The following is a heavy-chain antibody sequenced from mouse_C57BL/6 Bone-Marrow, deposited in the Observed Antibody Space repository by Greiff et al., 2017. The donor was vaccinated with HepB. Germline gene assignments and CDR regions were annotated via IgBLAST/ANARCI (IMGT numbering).Heavy chain of an antibody. V-gene: IGHV1-5*01. J-gene: IGHJ1*03. CDR3: TATTVVAADWYFDV. CDR2: IYPGNSDT. Sequence: VQLQQSGTVLARPGASVKMSCKTSGYTFTSYWMHWVKQRPGQGLEWIGAIYPGNSDTSYNQKFKGKAKLTAVTSASTAYMELSSLTNEDSAVYYCTATTVVAADWYFDVWGTGTTVTVSS. CDR1: GYTFTSYW. D-gene: IGHD1-1*01.